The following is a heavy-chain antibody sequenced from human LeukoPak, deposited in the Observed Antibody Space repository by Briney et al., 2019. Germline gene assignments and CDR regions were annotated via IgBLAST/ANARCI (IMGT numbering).Heavy chain of an antibody. CDR3: AKWISL. CDR1: GFSFSNYG. CDR2: ISIDGSYK. D-gene: IGHD5-12*01. Sequence: GGSLRLSCAASGFSFSNYGMHWVRQAPGKGLEWVALISIDGSYKYYADSVKGRFTISGDNAKNSLYLQMNSLRAEDTAVYYCAKWISLWGQGTLVTVSS. J-gene: IGHJ4*02. V-gene: IGHV3-30*18.